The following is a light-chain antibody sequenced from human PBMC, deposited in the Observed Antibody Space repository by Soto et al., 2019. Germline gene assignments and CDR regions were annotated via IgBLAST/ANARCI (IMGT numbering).Light chain of an antibody. V-gene: IGKV1-39*01. Sequence: DIKLTQSPSSLSASVGERVTITCRASLRISKYLNWYQQKPGKAPKLLIYGASTLQSGVPSRFSGSGSGTDFTLTITNLQPEDSANYFCQQSHSTPLTLGGGTKLEI. CDR2: GAS. J-gene: IGKJ4*01. CDR1: LRISKY. CDR3: QQSHSTPLT.